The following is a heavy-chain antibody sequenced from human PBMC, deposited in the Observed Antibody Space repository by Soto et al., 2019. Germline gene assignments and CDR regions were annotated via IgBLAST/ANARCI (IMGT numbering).Heavy chain of an antibody. CDR2: INHSGST. J-gene: IGHJ6*03. CDR3: ARGRGYCSSTSCYAAYYYMDV. CDR1: GGSFSGYY. D-gene: IGHD2-2*01. V-gene: IGHV4-34*01. Sequence: SETLSLTCAVYGGSFSGYYWSWIRQPPGKGLEWIGEINHSGSTNYNPSLKSRVTISVDTSKNQFSLKLSSVTAADTAVYYCARGRGYCSSTSCYAAYYYMDVWGKGTTVTVSS.